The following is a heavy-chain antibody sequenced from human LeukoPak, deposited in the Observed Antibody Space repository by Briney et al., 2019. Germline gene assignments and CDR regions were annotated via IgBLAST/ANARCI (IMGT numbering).Heavy chain of an antibody. V-gene: IGHV4-34*01. D-gene: IGHD3-9*01. CDR1: GGSFSGYY. CDR3: ARGPTYYDILTGYYRSWFDP. CDR2: INHSGST. J-gene: IGHJ5*02. Sequence: SETLSLTCAVYGGSFSGYYWSWIRQPPGKGLEWIGEINHSGSTNYNPSLKSRVTISVDTSKNQFSLKLSSVTAADTAVYYCARGPTYYDILTGYYRSWFDPWGQGTLVTVSS.